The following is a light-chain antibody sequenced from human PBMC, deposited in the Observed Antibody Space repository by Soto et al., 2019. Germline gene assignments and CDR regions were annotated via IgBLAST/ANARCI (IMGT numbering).Light chain of an antibody. Sequence: DIMLTQSPSSLSASVGDRVTITCRASQSISTYLNWYQQTPGTAPKLLIYASYTLQSGVPSRFSGSGSGTEFTLTISSLQPDDFETYYCQQYNSYPWTFGQGTKVDIK. CDR2: ASY. J-gene: IGKJ1*01. V-gene: IGKV1-9*01. CDR1: QSISTY. CDR3: QQYNSYPWT.